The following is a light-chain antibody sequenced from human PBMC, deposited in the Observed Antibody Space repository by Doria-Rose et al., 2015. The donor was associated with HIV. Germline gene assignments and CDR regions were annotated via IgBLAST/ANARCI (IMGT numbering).Light chain of an antibody. CDR3: QQYYNTPS. CDR1: QSFSSTY. V-gene: IGKV4-1*01. Sequence: TQSSGTLSLSPGERATLSCRASQSFSSTYVAWYQQKPGQPPKLLIYWASTRQSGVPARFSGSGSGTDFTLTISSLEAEDVAVYYCQQYYNTPSFGHGTTVDIK. CDR2: WAS. J-gene: IGKJ3*01.